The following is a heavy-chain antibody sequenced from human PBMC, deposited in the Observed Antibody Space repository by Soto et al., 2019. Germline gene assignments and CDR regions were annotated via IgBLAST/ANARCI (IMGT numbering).Heavy chain of an antibody. V-gene: IGHV4-31*11. CDR3: AREDAARIERWFDA. CDR2: IYSSGST. Sequence: QVQLQESGPRLVKPSQTLSLSCAVSGGSIISASYSWNWIRQSPGRGLEWSGHIYSSGSTYYNPSRKSRVSISVDTSNNQFSLKLTSVTAADTAVYFCAREDAARIERWFDAWGQGILVTVSS. D-gene: IGHD6-6*01. J-gene: IGHJ5*02. CDR1: GGSIISASYS.